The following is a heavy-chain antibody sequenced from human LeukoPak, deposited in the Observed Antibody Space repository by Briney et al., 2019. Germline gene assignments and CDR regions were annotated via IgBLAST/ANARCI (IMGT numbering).Heavy chain of an antibody. D-gene: IGHD4-17*01. V-gene: IGHV1-2*02. CDR3: ARGDYGDYGYFDY. J-gene: IGHJ4*02. CDR1: GYTFTGYY. Sequence: VASVKVSCKASGYTFTGYYMHWVRQAPGQGLEWMGWINPNSGDTNYAQKFQGRVTMTRDTSISTAYMELSRLRSDDTAVYYCARGDYGDYGYFDYWGQGTLVTVSS. CDR2: INPNSGDT.